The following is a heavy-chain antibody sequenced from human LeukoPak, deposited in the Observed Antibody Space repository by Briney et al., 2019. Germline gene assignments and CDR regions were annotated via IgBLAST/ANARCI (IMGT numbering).Heavy chain of an antibody. CDR2: ISGSCTTT. CDR1: GFTFSDYA. J-gene: IGHJ4*02. Sequence: PGGSLRLSCAASGFTFSDYAMSWVRQAPGKGLEWVSAISGSCTTTYYADSVKGRFTISRDNSKITLYLKMNSLRAEDTAVYYCAKLSAHYCSGGNCYSDYWGQGTLVTVSS. CDR3: AKLSAHYCSGGNCYSDY. V-gene: IGHV3-23*01. D-gene: IGHD2-15*01.